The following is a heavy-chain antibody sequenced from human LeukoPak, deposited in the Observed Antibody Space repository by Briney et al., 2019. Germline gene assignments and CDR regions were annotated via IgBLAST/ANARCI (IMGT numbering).Heavy chain of an antibody. CDR3: ARAASTGTVDY. V-gene: IGHV3-7*01. CDR1: GFNFRYFW. J-gene: IGHJ4*02. CDR2: INHDGRET. Sequence: EGSLRLSCLGSGFNFRYFWMSWVRQAPGKGLEWVANINHDGRETYYADSVKGRFIISRDNAKDSLYLQMNSLRAEDAAVYYCARAASTGTVDYWGQGTLVTVSS. D-gene: IGHD6-13*01.